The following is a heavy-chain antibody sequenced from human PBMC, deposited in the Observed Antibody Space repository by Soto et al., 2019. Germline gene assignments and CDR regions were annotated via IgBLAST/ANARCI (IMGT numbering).Heavy chain of an antibody. CDR2: IYHSGST. V-gene: IGHV4-30-4*01. Sequence: QVQLQESGPGLVKPSQTLSLTCTVSGGSISSGDYYWRWIRQPPGKGLEWIGYIYHSGSTYYNPSLKSRVTLSVDTSKKQFSLKLSSVTAADTAVYYCARERPDGARLDPWGQGTLVTVSS. J-gene: IGHJ5*02. D-gene: IGHD6-6*01. CDR1: GGSISSGDYY. CDR3: ARERPDGARLDP.